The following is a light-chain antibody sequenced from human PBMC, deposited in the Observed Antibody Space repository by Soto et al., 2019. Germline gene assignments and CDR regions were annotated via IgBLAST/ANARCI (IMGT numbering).Light chain of an antibody. CDR1: ISNIANYF. Sequence: QSILTQPPSVSAAPGQKISISCSGSISNIANYFVSWYQQLPGTAPKLLISGNNERPSGIPDRFSGSTSGTSATLDITGLQTGDEADYYCASWDDSLNIVIFGGGTKVTVL. J-gene: IGLJ2*01. CDR3: ASWDDSLNIVI. CDR2: GNN. V-gene: IGLV1-51*01.